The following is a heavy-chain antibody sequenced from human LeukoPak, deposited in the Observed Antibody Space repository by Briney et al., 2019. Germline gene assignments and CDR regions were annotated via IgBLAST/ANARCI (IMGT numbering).Heavy chain of an antibody. J-gene: IGHJ6*02. D-gene: IGHD3-22*01. V-gene: IGHV4-34*01. CDR1: GGSFSGYY. Sequence: SETPSLTCAVYGGSFSGYYWSWIRQPPGKGLEWIGEINHSGSTNYNPSLKSRVTISVDTSKNQFSLKLRSVTAADTAVYYWARLPPRSGYSPPHLHGLAVWARGPRSPSP. CDR2: INHSGST. CDR3: ARLPPRSGYSPPHLHGLAV.